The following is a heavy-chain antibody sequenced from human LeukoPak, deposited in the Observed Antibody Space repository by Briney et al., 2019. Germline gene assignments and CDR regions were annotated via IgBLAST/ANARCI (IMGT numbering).Heavy chain of an antibody. Sequence: PWGSLRLSCASSGFTFSDSSINLVRPAPGKGQEWLSHISSGGTTIYYADSVKGRFNVSRDNVENSLFLQMNSLRVDETAVYYCVRDFEVPAAAPDYYYFYYMVVWGTGTTVTVSS. CDR1: GFTFSDSS. CDR2: ISSGGTTI. J-gene: IGHJ6*03. CDR3: VRDFEVPAAAPDYYYFYYMVV. D-gene: IGHD2-2*01. V-gene: IGHV3-48*04.